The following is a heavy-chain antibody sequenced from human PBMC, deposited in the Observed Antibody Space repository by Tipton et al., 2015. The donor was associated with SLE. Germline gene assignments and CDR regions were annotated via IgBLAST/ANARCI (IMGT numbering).Heavy chain of an antibody. J-gene: IGHJ6*03. CDR1: GYSFSKYV. CDR3: ARSPGDNRAISLTFYYYYMDV. V-gene: IGHV7-4-1*02. Sequence: QLVQSGSELKKPGASVKVSCKASGYSFSKYVLNWVRQAPGQGLEWMGRININRGKPTYAQGFAGRFVFSLDTSVSPAYLEISRLKAEDTGVDYCARSPGDNRAISLTFYYYYMDVWGRGTTVTISS. D-gene: IGHD3-16*02. CDR2: ININRGKP.